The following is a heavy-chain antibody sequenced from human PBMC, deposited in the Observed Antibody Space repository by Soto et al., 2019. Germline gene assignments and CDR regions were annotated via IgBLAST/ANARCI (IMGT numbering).Heavy chain of an antibody. D-gene: IGHD3-10*01. CDR2: INPNSGGT. CDR1: GYTFTGYY. Sequence: ASVKVSCKASGYTFTGYYMHWVRQAPGQGLDWMGCINPNSGGTNYAQKFQGWVTMTRDTSISTAYMELSRLRSDDTAVYYCARDVRGVISPGSYYYGMDVWGQGTTVTVSS. J-gene: IGHJ6*02. V-gene: IGHV1-2*04. CDR3: ARDVRGVISPGSYYYGMDV.